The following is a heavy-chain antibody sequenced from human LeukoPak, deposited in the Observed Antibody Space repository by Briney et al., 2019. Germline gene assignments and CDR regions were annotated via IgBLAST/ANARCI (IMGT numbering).Heavy chain of an antibody. V-gene: IGHV3-23*01. CDR1: RLAPCANA. J-gene: IGHJ4*02. CDR2: VTSSGSNT. CDR3: AKSQLGHDY. D-gene: IGHD1-1*01. Sequence: GGSLRLSCAPSRLAPCANAVTRGGQAPGQGLEWVSLVTSSGSNTYYADSVKGRFTISRDNSKNTLFQQTISLRAEDTAVYYCAKSQLGHDYWGQGTLVTVSS.